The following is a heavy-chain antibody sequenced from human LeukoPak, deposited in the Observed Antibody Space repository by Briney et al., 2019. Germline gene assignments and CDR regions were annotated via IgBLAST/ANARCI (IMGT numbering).Heavy chain of an antibody. Sequence: SVKVSCKASGGTFSSYVISWVRQAPGQGLEWMGGIIPIFGTANYAQKFQGRITMTADESTSTAYMELSSLRSEDTAVYYCARSMVRGVISLLYYYYYYMDVWGKGATVTVSS. CDR2: IIPIFGTA. J-gene: IGHJ6*03. CDR1: GGTFSSYV. D-gene: IGHD3-10*01. CDR3: ARSMVRGVISLLYYYYYYMDV. V-gene: IGHV1-69*01.